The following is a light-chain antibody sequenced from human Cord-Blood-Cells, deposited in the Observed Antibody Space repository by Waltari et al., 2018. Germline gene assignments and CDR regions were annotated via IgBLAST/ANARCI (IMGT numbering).Light chain of an antibody. CDR1: SSDGGGYNS. CDR2: EVS. CDR3: SSYTSSSTLDVV. V-gene: IGLV2-14*01. J-gene: IGLJ2*01. Sequence: QSALTQPARVSGSPGQSIPISCTGTSSDGGGYNSVSWSQQHPGKAPKLMIYEVSNRPSGVSNRFSGSKSGNTASLTISGLQAEDEADYYCSSYTSSSTLDVVFGGGTKLTAL.